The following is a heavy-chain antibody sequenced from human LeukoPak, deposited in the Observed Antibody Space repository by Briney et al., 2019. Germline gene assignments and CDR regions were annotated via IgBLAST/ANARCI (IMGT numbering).Heavy chain of an antibody. CDR1: GESISGFY. V-gene: IGHV4-59*01. J-gene: IGHJ6*03. CDR2: IYYSGST. Sequence: SETLSLTCTVSGESISGFYWNWIRQPPGKGLEWIGYIYYSGSTNYNPSLKSRVTISIDTSKNQFSLKLSSVTAADTAVYYCARVSSGDGAYYYYMDVWGKGTTVTVSS. CDR3: ARVSSGDGAYYYYMDV. D-gene: IGHD7-27*01.